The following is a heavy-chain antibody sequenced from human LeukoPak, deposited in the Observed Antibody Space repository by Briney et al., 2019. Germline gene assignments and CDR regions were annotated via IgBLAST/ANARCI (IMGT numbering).Heavy chain of an antibody. J-gene: IGHJ3*02. V-gene: IGHV4-59*02. CDR1: GGSVSSSF. Sequence: SETLSLTCSVSGGSVSSSFWSWIRQPPGKGLEWIGHIYYSGSTNYNLSLKSRVTISVDTSKNHFSLKVTSVTAANTAVYYCARVGPTDDYGDSHDAFDIWGQGTLVAVSS. CDR2: IYYSGST. D-gene: IGHD4-17*01. CDR3: ARVGPTDDYGDSHDAFDI.